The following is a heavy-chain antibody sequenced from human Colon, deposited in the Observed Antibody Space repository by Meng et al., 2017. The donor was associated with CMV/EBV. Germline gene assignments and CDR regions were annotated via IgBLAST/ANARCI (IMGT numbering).Heavy chain of an antibody. D-gene: IGHD2-2*01. CDR2: MFPGDSHI. CDR3: ARPGYCTSSSCAGSTGYFYGMDV. V-gene: IGHV5-51*01. CDR1: GYNFATYW. J-gene: IGHJ6*02. Sequence: GGSLRLSCKGSGYNFATYWIAWVRQLPGKGLEWMAIMFPGDSHIRYSPSFEGQVTIAADTSISTANLQLRSLKASDSATYYCARPGYCTSSSCAGSTGYFYGMDVWGQGTTVTVSS.